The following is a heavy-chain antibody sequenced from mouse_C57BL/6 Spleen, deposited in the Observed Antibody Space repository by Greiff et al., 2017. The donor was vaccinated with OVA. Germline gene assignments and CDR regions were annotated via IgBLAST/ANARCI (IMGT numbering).Heavy chain of an antibody. Sequence: VQLQQSGPELVKPGASVKMSCKASGYTFTDYNMHWVKQSHGKSLEWIGYINPNNGGTSYNQKFKGKATLTVNKSSSTAYMELRSLTSEDSAVYYCAYYYGRPDYYAMDDWGKGTSVTVSS. CDR1: GYTFTDYN. J-gene: IGHJ4*01. CDR3: AYYYGRPDYYAMDD. D-gene: IGHD1-1*01. V-gene: IGHV1-22*01. CDR2: INPNNGGT.